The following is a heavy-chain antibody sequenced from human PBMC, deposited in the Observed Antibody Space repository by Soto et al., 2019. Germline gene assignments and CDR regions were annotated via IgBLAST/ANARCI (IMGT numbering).Heavy chain of an antibody. V-gene: IGHV3-23*01. Sequence: GGSLRLSCAASGFTFSSYAMSWVRQAPGKGLEWVSAISGSGGSTYYADSVKGRFTISRDNSKNTLYLQMNSLRAEDTVVYYCANRYFKRWFGELFDYWGQGTLVTVSS. CDR3: ANRYFKRWFGELFDY. CDR2: ISGSGGST. J-gene: IGHJ4*02. CDR1: GFTFSSYA. D-gene: IGHD3-10*01.